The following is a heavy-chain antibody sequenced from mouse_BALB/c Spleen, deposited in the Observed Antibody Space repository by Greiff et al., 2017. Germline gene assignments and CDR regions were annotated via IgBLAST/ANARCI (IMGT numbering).Heavy chain of an antibody. V-gene: IGHV1-54*01. CDR2: INPGSGGT. J-gene: IGHJ2*01. CDR1: GYAFTNYL. Sequence: QVQLKQSGAELVRPGTSVKVSCKASGYAFTNYLIEWVKQRPGQGLEWIGVINPGSGGTNYNEKFKGKATLTADKSSSTAYMQLSSLTSDDSAVYFCARAAHYFDYWGQGTTLTVSS. CDR3: ARAAHYFDY.